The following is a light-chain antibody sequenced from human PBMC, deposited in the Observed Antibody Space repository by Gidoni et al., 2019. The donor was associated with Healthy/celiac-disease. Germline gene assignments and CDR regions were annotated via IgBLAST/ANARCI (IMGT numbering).Light chain of an antibody. CDR2: GAS. CDR1: QSVSSSY. V-gene: IGKV3-20*01. Sequence: EIVLTPPPGTLSLSPGERATLSCRASQSVSSSYLAWYQQKPGQAPRLLIYGASSRATGIPDRFSGSGSGTDFTLTISRLEPEDFAVYYCQQYGSSPPSTFGQGTKLEIK. J-gene: IGKJ2*01. CDR3: QQYGSSPPST.